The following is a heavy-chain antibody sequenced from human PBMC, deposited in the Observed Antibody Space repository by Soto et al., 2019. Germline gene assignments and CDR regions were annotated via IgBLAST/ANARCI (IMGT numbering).Heavy chain of an antibody. CDR3: ARGGRYSSGWSLYFNFYGMDV. Sequence: EVQLVESGGGLVKPGGSLRLSCEVSGFTFSTYDMNWVRQAPGKGLEWVSSISSGGTSIYYADSLKGRITVSRDNTKNSLYLQMNSLRADDSAVYYCARGGRYSSGWSLYFNFYGMDVWGRWTTVTVSS. D-gene: IGHD6-19*01. V-gene: IGHV3-21*01. CDR1: GFTFSTYD. J-gene: IGHJ6*02. CDR2: ISSGGTSI.